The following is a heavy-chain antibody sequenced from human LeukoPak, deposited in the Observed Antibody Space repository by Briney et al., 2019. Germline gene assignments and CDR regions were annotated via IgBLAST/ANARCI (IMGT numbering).Heavy chain of an antibody. CDR3: ARTALLYYYDSSGYRGDWFDP. CDR1: GYSISSGYY. J-gene: IGHJ5*02. Sequence: SETLSLTCTVSGYSISSGYYWSWIRQPPGKGLEWIGNIYHSGSTYYNPSLKSRVTISVDTSKNQFSLKLSSVTAADTAVYYCARTALLYYYDSSGYRGDWFDPWGQGTLVTVSS. CDR2: IYHSGST. D-gene: IGHD3-22*01. V-gene: IGHV4-38-2*02.